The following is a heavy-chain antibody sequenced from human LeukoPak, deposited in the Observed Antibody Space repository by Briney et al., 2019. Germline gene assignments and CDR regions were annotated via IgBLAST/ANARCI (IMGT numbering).Heavy chain of an antibody. CDR1: GFTFTIFG. Sequence: GGSLRLSCAASGFTFTIFGLNWVRQAPGKVPEWVSSISPSSHYIYYADSVRGRFTISRDNARNSLYLQMNSLRDEDTAAYYCARDRHTAMVYYYYMDVWGTGTTVTVSS. V-gene: IGHV3-21*04. J-gene: IGHJ6*03. D-gene: IGHD5-18*01. CDR2: ISPSSHYI. CDR3: ARDRHTAMVYYYYMDV.